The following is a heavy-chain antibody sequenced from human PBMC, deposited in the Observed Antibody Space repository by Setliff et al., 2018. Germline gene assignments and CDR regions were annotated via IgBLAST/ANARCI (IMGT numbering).Heavy chain of an antibody. Sequence: GASVKVSCKASGYTFTSYDINWVRQATGQGLEWMGWMNPNSGHTGYAQKFQGRVTITRNTSISTTYMELSSLRSEDTAVYHCARGSRSGGKGGYNWFDPWGQGTLVTVSS. J-gene: IGHJ5*02. V-gene: IGHV1-8*03. CDR3: ARGSRSGGKGGYNWFDP. CDR1: GYTFTSYD. D-gene: IGHD2-15*01. CDR2: MNPNSGHT.